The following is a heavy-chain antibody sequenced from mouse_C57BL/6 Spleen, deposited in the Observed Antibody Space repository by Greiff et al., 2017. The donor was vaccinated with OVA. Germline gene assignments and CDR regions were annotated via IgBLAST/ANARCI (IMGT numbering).Heavy chain of an antibody. D-gene: IGHD1-1*01. Sequence: QVQLKQSGAELVRPGASVTLSCKASGYTFTDYEMHWVKQTPVHGLEWIGAIDPETGGTAYNQKFKGKAILTADKSSSTAYMELRSLTSEDSAVYYCTRSNYYGSSPFAYWGQGTLVTVSA. CDR3: TRSNYYGSSPFAY. V-gene: IGHV1-15*01. J-gene: IGHJ3*01. CDR1: GYTFTDYE. CDR2: IDPETGGT.